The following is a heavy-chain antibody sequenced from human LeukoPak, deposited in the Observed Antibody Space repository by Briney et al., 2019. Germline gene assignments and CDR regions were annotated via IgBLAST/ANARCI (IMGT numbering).Heavy chain of an antibody. Sequence: GGSLRLSCAASGFTFSSYGIHWVRQAPGKGLEWVAFIRYDGNNKYYADSVKGRFTISRDNSKITLYLQMNSLRAEDTAVYYCAKDSKRWKTYYYASGSYYFEYWGQGTLVTVSS. CDR3: AKDSKRWKTYYYASGSYYFEY. CDR2: IRYDGNNK. V-gene: IGHV3-30*02. D-gene: IGHD3-10*01. CDR1: GFTFSSYG. J-gene: IGHJ4*02.